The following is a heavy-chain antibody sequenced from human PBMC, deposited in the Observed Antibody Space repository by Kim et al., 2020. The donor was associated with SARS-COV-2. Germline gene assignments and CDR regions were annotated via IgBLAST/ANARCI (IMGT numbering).Heavy chain of an antibody. CDR3: GRDLHNSWCIDH. Sequence: ASVKVSCKASGYAFITSHIHWVRQVPGQGLEWMGMFTPSGGNTAFAQRFQGRVTMSGDTSTSTAYMELSSLSSEDTAVYYCGRDLHNSWCIDHWGQGTLVTVSS. D-gene: IGHD1-1*01. CDR2: FTPSGGNT. CDR1: GYAFITSH. J-gene: IGHJ4*02. V-gene: IGHV1-46*01.